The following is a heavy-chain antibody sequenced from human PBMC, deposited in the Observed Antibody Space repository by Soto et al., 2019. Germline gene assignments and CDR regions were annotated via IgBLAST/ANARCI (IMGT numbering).Heavy chain of an antibody. D-gene: IGHD2-15*01. CDR2: ISSSSNTI. CDR1: GFTFSSYS. J-gene: IGHJ6*03. Sequence: GGSLRLSCAASGFTFSSYSMNWVRQAPGKGLEWVSYISSSSNTIYYADSVKGRFTISRDNAKNSLYLQMNSLRAEDTAVYYCARGNIVVVVARRSYYLDVWGKGTTVTVSS. CDR3: ARGNIVVVVARRSYYLDV. V-gene: IGHV3-48*04.